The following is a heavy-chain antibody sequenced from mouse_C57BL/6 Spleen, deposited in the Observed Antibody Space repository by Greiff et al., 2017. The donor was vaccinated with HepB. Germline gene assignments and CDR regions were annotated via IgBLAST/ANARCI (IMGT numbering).Heavy chain of an antibody. D-gene: IGHD1-1*01. J-gene: IGHJ2*01. CDR1: GYTFTSYW. Sequence: QVQLQQPGAELVMPGASVKLSCKASGYTFTSYWMHWVKQRPGQGLEWIGEIDPSDSYTNYNQKFKGKSTLTVDKSSSTAYMQLSSLTSEDSAVYYCARGGSSTRYFDYWGQGTTLTVSS. V-gene: IGHV1-69*01. CDR3: ARGGSSTRYFDY. CDR2: IDPSDSYT.